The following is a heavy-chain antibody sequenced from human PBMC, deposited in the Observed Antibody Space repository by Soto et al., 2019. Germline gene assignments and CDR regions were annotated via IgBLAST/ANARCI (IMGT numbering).Heavy chain of an antibody. CDR2: MYSDGRT. J-gene: IGHJ4*02. CDR1: GVSVSSNY. CDR3: ARYYGAGSYFFDH. D-gene: IGHD3-10*01. Sequence: EVQLVESGGGLIHPGGSLRLSCVGSGVSVSSNYMAWVRQAPGKGLEWVAVMYSDGRTYYADSVRGRFTISRDDSKNTLYFQMTSLIAADTAVYYCARYYGAGSYFFDHWGQGALVTVSS. V-gene: IGHV3-53*01.